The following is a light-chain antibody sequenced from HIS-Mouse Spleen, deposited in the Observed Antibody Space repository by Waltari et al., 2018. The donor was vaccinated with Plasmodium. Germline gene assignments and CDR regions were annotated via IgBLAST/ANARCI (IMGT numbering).Light chain of an antibody. CDR3: QQYYSYLLT. Sequence: AIRMTHSPSPFSASTANKVPLPCRASQGISIYLAWYQEKPGKAPKLLTYAASTLQSGVPSRFSGSGSGTDFTLTISCLQSEDFATYYCQQYYSYLLTFGGGTKVEIK. CDR2: AAS. CDR1: QGISIY. V-gene: IGKV1-8*01. J-gene: IGKJ4*01.